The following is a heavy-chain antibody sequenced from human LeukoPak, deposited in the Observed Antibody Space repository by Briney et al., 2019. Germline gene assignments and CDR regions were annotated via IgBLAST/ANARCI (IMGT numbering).Heavy chain of an antibody. CDR2: IYTGGST. J-gene: IGHJ3*02. Sequence: PGGSLRLSCAASGLTVSSNYMSWVRQAPGKGLEWVSVIYTGGSTYYADSVKGRFTISRDNSKNTLYLQMNSLRAEDTAVYYWAKTGRGGVTGAFDIWGQGTMVTVSS. D-gene: IGHD2-21*02. CDR1: GLTVSSNY. V-gene: IGHV3-53*01. CDR3: AKTGRGGVTGAFDI.